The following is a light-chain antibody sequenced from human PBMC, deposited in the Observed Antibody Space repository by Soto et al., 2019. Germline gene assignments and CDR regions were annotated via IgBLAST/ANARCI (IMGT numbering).Light chain of an antibody. J-gene: IGKJ3*01. CDR3: QYYDNFPPVT. CDR1: QDINNY. V-gene: IGKV1-33*01. Sequence: DIQLTQSPSSLSASVGDRVAITCQASQDINNYLNWYQQNPGKAPDLLISDASKLKAGVPSRFSGSGSGTDFTFTIRGLQPEDVATYYCQYYDNFPPVTFGPGTKLEI. CDR2: DAS.